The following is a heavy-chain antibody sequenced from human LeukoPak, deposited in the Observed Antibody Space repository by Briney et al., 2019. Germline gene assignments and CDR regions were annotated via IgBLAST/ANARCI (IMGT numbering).Heavy chain of an antibody. CDR3: AIQRITMVRGVIITYFDY. Sequence: ASVKVSCKASGYTFTSYGISWVRQAPGQGLEWMGWISAYNGNTNYAQKLQGRVTMTTDTSTSTAYMELRSLRSDDTAVYYCAIQRITMVRGVIITYFDYWGQGTLVTVSS. CDR1: GYTFTSYG. J-gene: IGHJ4*02. V-gene: IGHV1-18*01. CDR2: ISAYNGNT. D-gene: IGHD3-10*01.